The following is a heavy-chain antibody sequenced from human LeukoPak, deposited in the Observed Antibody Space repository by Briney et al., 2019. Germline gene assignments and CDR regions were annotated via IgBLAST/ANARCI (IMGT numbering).Heavy chain of an antibody. CDR1: GGSFSGYY. CDR3: ARQTGSGLFILP. D-gene: IGHD3/OR15-3a*01. CDR2: IFHSGST. J-gene: IGHJ4*02. Sequence: SETLSLTCAVYGGSFSGYYWSWIRQPPGKGLEWIGSIFHSGSTYFNPSLKSRVTMSVDTSKSQFSLRLTSVTAADTAVYYCARQTGSGLFILPGGQGTLVTVSS. V-gene: IGHV4-34*12.